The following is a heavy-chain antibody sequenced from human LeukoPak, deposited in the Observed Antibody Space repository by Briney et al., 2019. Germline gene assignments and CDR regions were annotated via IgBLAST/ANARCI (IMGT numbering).Heavy chain of an antibody. Sequence: GGSLRLSCAASGFTFSSYSMNWVRQAPGKGLEWVSSISSSSSYIYYADSVKGRFTISRDNARNSLYLQMNSLRAEDTAVYYCARDRYSSGWYGICSYWGQGTLVTVSS. CDR2: ISSSSSYI. D-gene: IGHD6-19*01. V-gene: IGHV3-21*01. CDR3: ARDRYSSGWYGICSY. J-gene: IGHJ4*02. CDR1: GFTFSSYS.